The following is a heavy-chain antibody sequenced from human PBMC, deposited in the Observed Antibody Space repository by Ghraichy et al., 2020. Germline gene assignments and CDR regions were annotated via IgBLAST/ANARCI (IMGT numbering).Heavy chain of an antibody. V-gene: IGHV4-59*01. CDR3: ARLGYCSGGSCYPFQPFDY. D-gene: IGHD2-15*01. J-gene: IGHJ4*02. CDR1: GGSISSYY. CDR2: IYYSGST. Sequence: SETLSLTCTVSGGSISSYYWSWIRQPPGKGLEWIGYIYYSGSTNYNPSLKSRVTISVDTSKNQFSLKLSSVTAADTAVYYCARLGYCSGGSCYPFQPFDYWGQGTLVTVSS.